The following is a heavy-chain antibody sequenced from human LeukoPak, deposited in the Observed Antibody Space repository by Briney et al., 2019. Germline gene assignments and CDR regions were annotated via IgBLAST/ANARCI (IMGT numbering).Heavy chain of an antibody. D-gene: IGHD3-3*01. V-gene: IGHV3-7*01. Sequence: PGGTLRLSCAASGFTFSSYWMSWVRQAPGKGLEWVANIKQDGSEKYYVDSVKGRFTISRDNAKNSLYLQMNSLRAEDTAVYYRAREEHYDFWSGYYYYYGMDVWGQGTTVTVSS. CDR2: IKQDGSEK. CDR3: AREEHYDFWSGYYYYYGMDV. CDR1: GFTFSSYW. J-gene: IGHJ6*02.